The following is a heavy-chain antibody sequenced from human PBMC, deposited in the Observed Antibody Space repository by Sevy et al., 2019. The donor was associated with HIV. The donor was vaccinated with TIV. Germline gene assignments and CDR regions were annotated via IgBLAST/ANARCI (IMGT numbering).Heavy chain of an antibody. D-gene: IGHD3-10*01. J-gene: IGHJ4*02. Sequence: ASVKVSCKASGGTFSSYAISWVRQAPGQGLEWMGGIIPIFGTANYAQKFQGRVTITADESTSTAYMELSSRRSEDTAVYYCARGHYYGSGSYYLIDYWGQGTLVTVSS. CDR1: GGTFSSYA. CDR3: ARGHYYGSGSYYLIDY. CDR2: IIPIFGTA. V-gene: IGHV1-69*13.